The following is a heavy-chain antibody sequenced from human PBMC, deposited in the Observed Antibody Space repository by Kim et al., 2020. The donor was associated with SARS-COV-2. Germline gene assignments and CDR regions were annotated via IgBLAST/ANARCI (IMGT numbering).Heavy chain of an antibody. CDR2: IIPILGIA. D-gene: IGHD5-18*01. J-gene: IGHJ3*02. CDR3: ARESTAMDAFDI. CDR1: GGTFSSYA. Sequence: SVKVSCKASGGTFSSYAISWVRQAPGQGLEWMGRIIPILGIANYAQKFQGRVTITADKSTSTAYMELSSLRSEDTAVYYCARESTAMDAFDIWGQGTMVTVSS. V-gene: IGHV1-69*04.